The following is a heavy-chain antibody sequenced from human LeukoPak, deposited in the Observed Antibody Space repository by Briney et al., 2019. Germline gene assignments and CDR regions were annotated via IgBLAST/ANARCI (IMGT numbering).Heavy chain of an antibody. Sequence: GGSLRLSCAASGFIFSSYTMNWVRQAPGKGLEWVSYITSSSSTIYYADSVKGRFTISGDNAKNSLYLQMNSLRAEDTAVYYCARKKGYYDFWSGYSENDAFDIWGQGTMVTVSS. CDR3: ARKKGYYDFWSGYSENDAFDI. CDR2: ITSSSSTI. D-gene: IGHD3-3*01. J-gene: IGHJ3*02. CDR1: GFIFSSYT. V-gene: IGHV3-48*04.